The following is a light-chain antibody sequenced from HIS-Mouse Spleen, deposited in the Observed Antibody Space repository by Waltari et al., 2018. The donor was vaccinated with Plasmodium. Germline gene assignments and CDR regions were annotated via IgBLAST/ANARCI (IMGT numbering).Light chain of an antibody. CDR1: SSDVGGYNY. CDR2: EVS. J-gene: IGLJ2*01. CDR3: SSYAGSNNLV. Sequence: QSALTQPPSASGSPGQSVTISCPGTSSDVGGYNYVSWHQQPPGKAPKLMIYEVSKRPSGVPDRFSGSKSGNTASLTVSGLQAEDEADYYCSSYAGSNNLVFGGGTKLTVL. V-gene: IGLV2-8*01.